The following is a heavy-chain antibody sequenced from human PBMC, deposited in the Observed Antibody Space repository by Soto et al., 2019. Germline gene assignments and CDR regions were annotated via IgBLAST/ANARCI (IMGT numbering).Heavy chain of an antibody. CDR3: ARHRSDFWSGYYPQYYFDY. Sequence: GESLKISCKGSGYSFTSYWIGWVRQMPGKGLEWMWIIYPGDSDTRYSPSFQGQVTISADKSISTAYLQWSSLKASDTAMYYCARHRSDFWSGYYPQYYFDYWGQGTLVTVSS. V-gene: IGHV5-51*01. J-gene: IGHJ4*02. D-gene: IGHD3-3*01. CDR2: IYPGDSDT. CDR1: GYSFTSYW.